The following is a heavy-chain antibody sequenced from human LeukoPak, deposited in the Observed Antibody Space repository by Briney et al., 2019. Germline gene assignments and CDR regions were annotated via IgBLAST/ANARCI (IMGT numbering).Heavy chain of an antibody. CDR3: AKALVIYYYDSSGSQSDY. CDR2: ISGSGGST. Sequence: GGSLRLSCAASGFTFSSYAMSWVRQAPGKGLEWVSAISGSGGSTYYVDSVKGRFTISRDNSKNTLYLQMNSLRAEDTAVYYCAKALVIYYYDSSGSQSDYWGQGTLVTVSS. D-gene: IGHD3-22*01. V-gene: IGHV3-23*01. J-gene: IGHJ4*02. CDR1: GFTFSSYA.